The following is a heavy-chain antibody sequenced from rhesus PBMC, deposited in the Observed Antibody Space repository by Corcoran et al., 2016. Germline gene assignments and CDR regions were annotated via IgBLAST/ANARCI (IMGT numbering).Heavy chain of an antibody. CDR2: ISYSGST. V-gene: IGHV4-122*02. J-gene: IGHJ4*01. CDR3: ARDRIAAAGSAFGY. D-gene: IGHD6-31*01. Sequence: QVQLQESGPGLVKPSETLSLTCAVSGGSLSSSYYYWSLIRQAPGKGLEWIGYISYSGSTSYNPSLKSRVTISRDTSKNQFSLKLSSVTAADTAVYYCARDRIAAAGSAFGYWGQGVLVTVSS. CDR1: GGSLSSSYYY.